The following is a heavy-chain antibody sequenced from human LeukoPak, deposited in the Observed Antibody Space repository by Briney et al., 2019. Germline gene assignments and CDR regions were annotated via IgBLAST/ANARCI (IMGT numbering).Heavy chain of an antibody. V-gene: IGHV4-39*01. CDR1: GGSISSSSYY. D-gene: IGHD3-22*01. Sequence: PSETLSLTCTVSGGSISSSSYYWGWIRQPPGKGLEWIGRIYYSGSTYYNPSLKSRVTISVDTSKNQFSLKLSSVTAADTAVYYCARHRDYYDSSGYYLDYWGQGTLVTVSS. J-gene: IGHJ4*02. CDR3: ARHRDYYDSSGYYLDY. CDR2: IYYSGST.